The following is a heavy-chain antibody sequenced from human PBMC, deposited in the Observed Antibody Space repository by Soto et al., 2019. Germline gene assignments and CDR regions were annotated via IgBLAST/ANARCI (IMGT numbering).Heavy chain of an antibody. CDR3: ARDFRYSSSSYEGAWFDS. D-gene: IGHD6-13*01. V-gene: IGHV4-30-4*08. J-gene: IGHJ5*01. Sequence: PSETLSLTCTVSGGSMSSGDSYWSWIRQSPGKGLEWIAYIYYNGNSYYSPSLRSRVTISVDTSKNQFSLKLTSGTAADTAVYFCARDFRYSSSSYEGAWFDSWGQGTPVTVSS. CDR2: IYYNGNS. CDR1: GGSMSSGDSY.